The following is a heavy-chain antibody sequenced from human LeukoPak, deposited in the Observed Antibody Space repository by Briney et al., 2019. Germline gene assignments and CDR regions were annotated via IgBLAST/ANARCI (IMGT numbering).Heavy chain of an antibody. D-gene: IGHD4-17*01. CDR2: IYYSGST. Sequence: SETLSLTCTVSGGSTSSYYWSWIRQPPGKGLEWIGYIYYSGSTNYNPFLKSRVTISVDTSKNQFSLKLSSVTAADTAVYYCARHDYGDYGFVYWGQGTLVTVSS. J-gene: IGHJ4*02. CDR3: ARHDYGDYGFVY. CDR1: GGSTSSYY. V-gene: IGHV4-59*08.